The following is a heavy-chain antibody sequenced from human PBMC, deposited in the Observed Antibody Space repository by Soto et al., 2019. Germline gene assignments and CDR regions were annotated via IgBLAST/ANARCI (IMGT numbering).Heavy chain of an antibody. V-gene: IGHV4-59*01. CDR2: VYYSGST. D-gene: IGHD3-16*01. CDR3: VRDLGGRDFDY. J-gene: IGHJ4*02. Sequence: QVQLQESGPGLVKPSETLSLTCTVSGGSISTYYWSWIRQSPGKGLEWIGYVYYSGSTNYNPSLKGRVTISVDTSKNQFSLNLSSVTAADTAVYYCVRDLGGRDFDYWGQGTLVTVSS. CDR1: GGSISTYY.